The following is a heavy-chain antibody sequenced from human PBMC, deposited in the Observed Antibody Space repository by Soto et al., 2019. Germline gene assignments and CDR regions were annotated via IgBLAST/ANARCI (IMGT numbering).Heavy chain of an antibody. CDR3: ARKEYLRWFDP. CDR1: GGSISSYY. Sequence: TSETLSLTCTVSGGSISSYYWSWIRQPPGKGLEWIGYIYYSGSTNYNPSLKSRVTISVDTSKNQFSMKLSTVTAADRAVYYWARKEYLRWFDPWGQGTLVTVSS. J-gene: IGHJ5*02. D-gene: IGHD2-2*02. CDR2: IYYSGST. V-gene: IGHV4-59*08.